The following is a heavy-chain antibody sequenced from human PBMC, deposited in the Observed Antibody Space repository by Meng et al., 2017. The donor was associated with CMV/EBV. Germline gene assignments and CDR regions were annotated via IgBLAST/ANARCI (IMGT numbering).Heavy chain of an antibody. CDR3: ARDLSLSGDFWSGYYTAYYYYGMDV. CDR2: ISSSSSYI. V-gene: IGHV3-21*01. D-gene: IGHD3-3*01. J-gene: IGHJ6*02. Sequence: NWVRPAPGKGLEWVSSISSSSSYIYYADLVKGRFTISRDNAKNSLYLQMNSLRAEDTAVYYCARDLSLSGDFWSGYYTAYYYYGMDVWGQGTTVTVSS.